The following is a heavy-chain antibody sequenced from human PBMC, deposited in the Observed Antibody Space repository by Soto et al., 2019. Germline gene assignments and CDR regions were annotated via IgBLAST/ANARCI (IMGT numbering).Heavy chain of an antibody. V-gene: IGHV4-4*02. D-gene: IGHD2-15*01. CDR1: GGSISGTNW. CDR2: VYHSGST. Sequence: QVHLKESGPGLVKPSGTLSLTCAVSGGSISGTNWWTWVRQPPGKGLEWIGEVYHSGSTNYNPSLKSRVTISVLKSKHQFSLKLYSVTAADTAVYYCARFDCSGGSCSQFDYWGQGTLVTVSS. J-gene: IGHJ4*02. CDR3: ARFDCSGGSCSQFDY.